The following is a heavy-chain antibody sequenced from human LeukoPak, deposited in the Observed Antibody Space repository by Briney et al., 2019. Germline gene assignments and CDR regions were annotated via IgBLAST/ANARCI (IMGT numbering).Heavy chain of an antibody. CDR1: GGSISSSSYY. Sequence: SETLSLTCTVSGGSISSSSYYWGWIRQPPGKGLEWIGEINHSGSTNYNPSLKSRVTISVDTSKNQFSLKLSSVTAADTAVYYCAGDSSSWYWFDYWGQGTLVTVSS. CDR2: INHSGST. D-gene: IGHD6-13*01. V-gene: IGHV4-39*07. J-gene: IGHJ4*02. CDR3: AGDSSSWYWFDY.